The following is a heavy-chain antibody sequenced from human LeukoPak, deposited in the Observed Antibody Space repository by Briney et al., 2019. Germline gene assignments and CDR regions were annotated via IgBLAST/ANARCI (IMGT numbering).Heavy chain of an antibody. CDR2: IHYSGTT. D-gene: IGHD5-18*01. CDR3: ARQRDTASVGAFDI. J-gene: IGHJ3*02. V-gene: IGHV4-59*05. Sequence: SETLSLTCSVSGGSISSYYWSWIRQPPGKGLEWIGSIHYSGTTYYNPSLQSRLTISVDASKNQFSLKVTSVTATDTALYYCARQRDTASVGAFDIWGQGTMVTVSS. CDR1: GGSISSYY.